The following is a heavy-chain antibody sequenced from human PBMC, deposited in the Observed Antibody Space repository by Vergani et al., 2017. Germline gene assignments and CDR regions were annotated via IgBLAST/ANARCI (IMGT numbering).Heavy chain of an antibody. Sequence: EVQLVESGGGLVQPGRSLRLSCAASGFNLDDYAMHWVRQAPGKGPEWVSGISWNSGSIGYADSVKGRFTISRDNAKNSLYLQMNSLRAEDTALYYCAKEIWEQLGGAFDIWGQGTMVTVSS. D-gene: IGHD6-6*01. CDR1: GFNLDDYA. CDR2: ISWNSGSI. CDR3: AKEIWEQLGGAFDI. V-gene: IGHV3-9*01. J-gene: IGHJ3*02.